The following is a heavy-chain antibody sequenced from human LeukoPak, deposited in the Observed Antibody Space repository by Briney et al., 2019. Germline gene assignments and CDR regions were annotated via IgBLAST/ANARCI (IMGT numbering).Heavy chain of an antibody. CDR3: ARGTQWLAFFDY. V-gene: IGHV4-34*01. J-gene: IGHJ4*02. CDR2: INHSGST. Sequence: SETLSLTCAVYGGSFSGYYWSWIRQPPGKGLEWIGEINHSGSTNYNPSLKSRVTISVDTSKNQFSLKLSSVTAADTAVYYCARGTQWLAFFDYWGQGTLVTVSS. D-gene: IGHD6-19*01. CDR1: GGSFSGYY.